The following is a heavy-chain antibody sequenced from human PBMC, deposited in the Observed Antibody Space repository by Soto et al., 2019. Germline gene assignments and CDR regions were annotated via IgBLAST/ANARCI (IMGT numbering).Heavy chain of an antibody. CDR2: ISVHNGNT. J-gene: IGHJ3*02. CDR3: ARDRHDSSGYYPTNDAFDI. CDR1: GYTFSNYG. D-gene: IGHD3-22*01. V-gene: IGHV1-18*01. Sequence: QVHLVQSGAEVKKPGASVKVSCRASGYTFSNYGITWVRQAPGQGLEWMGWISVHNGNTNYAQKLQGRPTMTTDTSTNTAYMELRSLRSDDTAVYYCARDRHDSSGYYPTNDAFDIWGQGTMVTVSS.